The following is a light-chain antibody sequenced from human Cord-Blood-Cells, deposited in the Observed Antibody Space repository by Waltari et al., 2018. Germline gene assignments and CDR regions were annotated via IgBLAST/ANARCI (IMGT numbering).Light chain of an antibody. CDR1: QDISNY. CDR3: QQYDNLPIT. J-gene: IGKJ5*01. V-gene: IGKV1-33*01. Sequence: HVTQSPSSLSASVGCVVSITCQASQDISNYLNWYQQKPGKAPKLLIYDASNLETGVPSRFSGSGSGTDFTFTISSLQPEDIATYYCQQYDNLPITFGQGTRLEIK. CDR2: DAS.